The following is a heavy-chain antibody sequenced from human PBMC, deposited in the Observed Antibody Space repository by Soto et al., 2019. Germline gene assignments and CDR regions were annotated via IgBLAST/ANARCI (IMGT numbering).Heavy chain of an antibody. V-gene: IGHV3-49*03. J-gene: IGHJ5*02. D-gene: IGHD6-13*01. CDR3: TSSSWIGNWFDP. CDR1: GFTFGDYA. CDR2: IRSKAYGGTT. Sequence: GGSLRLSCTASGFTFGDYAMSWFRQAPGKGLEWVGFIRSKAYGGTTEYAASVKGRFTISRDDSKSIAYLQMDSLKTEDTVVYYCTSSSWIGNWFDPWGQGTLVTVSS.